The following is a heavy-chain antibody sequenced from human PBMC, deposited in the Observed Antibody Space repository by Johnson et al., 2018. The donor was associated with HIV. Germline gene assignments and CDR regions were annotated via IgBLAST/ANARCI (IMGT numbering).Heavy chain of an antibody. CDR3: ASPSGGSYWAFDI. V-gene: IGHV3-30-3*01. D-gene: IGHD1-26*01. Sequence: QVQLVESGGGLVQPGRSLRLSCAASGFTFSSYAMHWVRQAPGKGLEWVAVISYDGSNKYYADSVKGRFTISRDNSKNTLYLQMNSLRAEDTAVYYCASPSGGSYWAFDIWGQGTMVTVSS. J-gene: IGHJ3*02. CDR2: ISYDGSNK. CDR1: GFTFSSYA.